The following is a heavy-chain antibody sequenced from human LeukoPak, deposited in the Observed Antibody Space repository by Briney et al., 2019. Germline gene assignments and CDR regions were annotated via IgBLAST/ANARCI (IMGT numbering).Heavy chain of an antibody. V-gene: IGHV3-23*01. Sequence: GGSLRLSCAASGFSLSTYAMSWVRQAPGGGLEWVSAISGSVDKTYHADSVKGRFTISKDNSENRLSLQMDSLRDEDTAVYFCAKDTTAWWYHRAYMNVWGKGTTVTVSS. CDR2: ISGSVDKT. CDR1: GFSLSTYA. J-gene: IGHJ6*03. CDR3: AKDTTAWWYHRAYMNV. D-gene: IGHD2-15*01.